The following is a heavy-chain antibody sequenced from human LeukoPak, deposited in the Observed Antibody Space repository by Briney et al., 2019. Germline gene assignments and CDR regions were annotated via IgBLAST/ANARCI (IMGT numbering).Heavy chain of an antibody. CDR1: GGSISSCSYY. D-gene: IGHD3-3*01. J-gene: IGHJ4*02. CDR2: IYTSGST. V-gene: IGHV4-61*02. CDR3: ARGYYDFWSGYFDY. Sequence: SQTLSLTCTGSGGSISSCSYYWSCIRHPTGKALEWIGRIYTSGSTIYNPSLKSRVTISIDTSKNQFSLKLSSVTAADTAVYYCARGYYDFWSGYFDYWGQGTLVTVSS.